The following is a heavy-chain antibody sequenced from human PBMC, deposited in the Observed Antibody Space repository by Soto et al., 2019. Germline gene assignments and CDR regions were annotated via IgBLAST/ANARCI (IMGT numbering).Heavy chain of an antibody. CDR3: ARAPHYYDSSGYYLGWFDP. J-gene: IGHJ5*02. Sequence: GGSLRLSCAASGFTVSSNYMSWVRQAPGKGLEWVSVIYSGGSTYYADSVKGRFTISRDNSKNTLYLQMNSLRAEDTTVYYCARAPHYYDSSGYYLGWFDPWGQGSLVTVSS. CDR1: GFTVSSNY. CDR2: IYSGGST. V-gene: IGHV3-53*01. D-gene: IGHD3-22*01.